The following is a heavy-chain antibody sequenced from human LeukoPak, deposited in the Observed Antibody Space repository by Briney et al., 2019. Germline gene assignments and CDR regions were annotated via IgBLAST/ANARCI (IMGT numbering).Heavy chain of an antibody. Sequence: GGSLRLSCAASGFTFSSYGMHWVRQAPGKGLEWVAVIWYDGSNKYYADSVKGRFTISRDNSKNTLYLQMNSLRAEDTAVYYCARDWAVAGSYYFDYWGQGTLVTVYS. CDR2: IWYDGSNK. CDR3: ARDWAVAGSYYFDY. D-gene: IGHD6-19*01. V-gene: IGHV3-33*01. CDR1: GFTFSSYG. J-gene: IGHJ4*02.